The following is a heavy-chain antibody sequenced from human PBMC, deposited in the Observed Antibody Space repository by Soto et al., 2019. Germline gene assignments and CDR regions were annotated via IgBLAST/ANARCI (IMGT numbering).Heavy chain of an antibody. J-gene: IGHJ4*02. D-gene: IGHD3-22*01. V-gene: IGHV5-51*01. Sequence: PGESLKISCKGSGYSFISYWIGWVRQMPGKGLEWMGIIYPGDSDTRYSPSFQGQVTISADKSISTAYLQWSSLKASDTAMYYCARRQDSSGYPTYFDYWGQGTLVTVSS. CDR3: ARRQDSSGYPTYFDY. CDR2: IYPGDSDT. CDR1: GYSFISYW.